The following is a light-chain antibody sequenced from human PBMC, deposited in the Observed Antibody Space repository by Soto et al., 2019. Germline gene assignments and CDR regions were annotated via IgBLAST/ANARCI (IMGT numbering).Light chain of an antibody. J-gene: IGLJ2*01. CDR2: EVT. CDR3: CSYAGSSAFE. CDR1: SSDVGRCNL. Sequence: QSVLTQPVSVSGSPGQSITISCTGTSSDVGRCNLVSWYQQHAGKAPKLMIYEVTKRPSGVSNRFSGSKSGNTASLTISGLQAEDEADYYCCSYAGSSAFEFGGGTKLTVL. V-gene: IGLV2-23*02.